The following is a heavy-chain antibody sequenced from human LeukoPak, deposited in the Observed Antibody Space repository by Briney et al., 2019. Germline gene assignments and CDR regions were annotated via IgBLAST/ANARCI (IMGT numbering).Heavy chain of an antibody. Sequence: GGSLRLSCAASGFTFSSYWMSWVRQAPGKGLEWVANIKQDGSDKYYVDSVKGRFTISRDNAKNSLYLQMNSLRAEDTAVYYCARGRLRGTRGYWGQRTVVSVSS. CDR2: IKQDGSDK. V-gene: IGHV3-7*04. CDR3: ARGRLRGTRGY. CDR1: GFTFSSYW. D-gene: IGHD3-10*01. J-gene: IGHJ4*02.